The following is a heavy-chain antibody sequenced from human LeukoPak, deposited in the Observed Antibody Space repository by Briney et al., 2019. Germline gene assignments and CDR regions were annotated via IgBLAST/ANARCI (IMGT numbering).Heavy chain of an antibody. Sequence: SETLSLTCTVSGDSISSYYWGWIRQPPGKGLEWIGTIYYSGSTYYNPSLKSRVTISVDTSNDQFSLKLSSVTAADTAVYYCATYCSSTSCPHRRAFDIWGQGTMVTVSS. J-gene: IGHJ3*02. V-gene: IGHV4-39*01. CDR1: GDSISSYY. CDR3: ATYCSSTSCPHRRAFDI. D-gene: IGHD2-2*01. CDR2: IYYSGST.